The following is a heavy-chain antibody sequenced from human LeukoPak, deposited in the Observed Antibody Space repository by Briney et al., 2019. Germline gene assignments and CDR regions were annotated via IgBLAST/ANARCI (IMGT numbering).Heavy chain of an antibody. Sequence: SETLSLTCAVYGGSFNGYYWSWIRQPPGKGLEWIGEINHSGSTNYNPSLKSRVTISVDTSKNQFSLKLSSVTAADTAVYYCARGAEQWLEPYYYYGMDVWGQGTTVTVSS. D-gene: IGHD6-19*01. CDR2: INHSGST. CDR1: GGSFNGYY. J-gene: IGHJ6*02. CDR3: ARGAEQWLEPYYYYGMDV. V-gene: IGHV4-34*01.